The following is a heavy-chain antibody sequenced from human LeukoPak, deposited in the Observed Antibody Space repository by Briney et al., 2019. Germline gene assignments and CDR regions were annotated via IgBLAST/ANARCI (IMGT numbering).Heavy chain of an antibody. CDR3: ASSGYSSSWYGGGDY. D-gene: IGHD6-13*01. Sequence: GGSLRLSCAASGFTVSSNYMSWVRQAPWKGLEWVSVIYSGGSTYYADSVKGRFTISRDNSKNTLYLQMNSLRAEDTAVYYCASSGYSSSWYGGGDYWGQGTLVTVSS. J-gene: IGHJ4*02. CDR1: GFTVSSNY. V-gene: IGHV3-66*01. CDR2: IYSGGST.